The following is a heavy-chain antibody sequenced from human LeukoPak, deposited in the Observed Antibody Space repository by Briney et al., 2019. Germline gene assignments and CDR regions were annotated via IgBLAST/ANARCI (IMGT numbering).Heavy chain of an antibody. D-gene: IGHD6-19*01. CDR3: ARQPGIAVADPFDY. CDR2: IDPSDSYT. V-gene: IGHV5-10-1*01. J-gene: IGHJ4*02. CDR1: GYSFTTYW. Sequence: GESLRISCKASGYSFTTYWISWVRQMPGKGLEWMGRIDPSDSYTNYSPSFQGHVTISADKSISTAYLQWSSLQASDTAIYYCARQPGIAVADPFDYWGQGTLVTVSS.